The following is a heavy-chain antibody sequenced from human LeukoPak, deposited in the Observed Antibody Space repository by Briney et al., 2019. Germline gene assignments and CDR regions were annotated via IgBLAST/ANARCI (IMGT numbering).Heavy chain of an antibody. Sequence: SETLSLTCTVSRDSISSGHYWDWIRQPPGRGLEWIGSIHHSGSTWYNPSLKSRVTISLDTSQTQISLRVTSVTAADTAVYYCARGTDYYDSSGWLDPWGQGTLVTVSS. D-gene: IGHD3-22*01. J-gene: IGHJ5*02. CDR1: RDSISSGHY. CDR2: IHHSGST. V-gene: IGHV4-38-2*02. CDR3: ARGTDYYDSSGWLDP.